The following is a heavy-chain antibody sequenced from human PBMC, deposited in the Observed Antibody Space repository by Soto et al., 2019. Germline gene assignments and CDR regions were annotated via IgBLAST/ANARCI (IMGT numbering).Heavy chain of an antibody. CDR2: TNQDGSEK. CDR1: GFSFRSDW. CDR3: SGGVGDAI. D-gene: IGHD1-26*01. Sequence: EDQLVESGGGLVQPGGSLRLTCAVSGFSFRSDWMNWVRQAPGKGLEWVAHTNQDGSEKYYLDSLKGRFTIFRDNAKNSLYLQRNSMRAEDTAVYYCSGGVGDAIWGQGTLVTVSS. V-gene: IGHV3-7*04. J-gene: IGHJ4*02.